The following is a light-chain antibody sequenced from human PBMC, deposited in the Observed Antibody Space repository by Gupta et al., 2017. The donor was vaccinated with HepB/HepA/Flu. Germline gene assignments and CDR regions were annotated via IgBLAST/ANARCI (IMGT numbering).Light chain of an antibody. CDR3: QQYDDYPT. Sequence: DIQMTQSPSTLSVYVGDRVTIPCRASQSVRSWLAWYQQKPGKAPKLLIYKASTVESGVPSRFSGSGSETEFTLTISGLQPDDFATYYCQQYDDYPTFGGGTRVEIK. CDR2: KAS. V-gene: IGKV1-5*03. J-gene: IGKJ4*01. CDR1: QSVRSW.